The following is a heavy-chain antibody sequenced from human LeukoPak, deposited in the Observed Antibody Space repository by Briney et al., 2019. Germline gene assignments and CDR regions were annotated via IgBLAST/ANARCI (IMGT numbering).Heavy chain of an antibody. CDR3: ARDRLGYCSSTSCPGDP. Sequence: GASVKVSCKASGYTFTSYGISWVRQAPGQGLEWMGWISAYNGNTNYAQKLQGRVTMTTDTSTSTAYMELRSLRSDDTAVYYCARDRLGYCSSTSCPGDPWGQGTLVTDSS. V-gene: IGHV1-18*01. J-gene: IGHJ5*02. CDR2: ISAYNGNT. CDR1: GYTFTSYG. D-gene: IGHD2-2*01.